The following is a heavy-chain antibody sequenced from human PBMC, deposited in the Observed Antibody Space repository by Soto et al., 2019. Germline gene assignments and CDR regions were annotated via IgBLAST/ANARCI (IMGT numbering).Heavy chain of an antibody. Sequence: QGQLVESGGGVVQPGRSLRLSCAASGFTFSSYGMHWVRQAPGKGLEWVAVIWNTGSNKYYADSVKGRFSISRDNSKNTLYLQMNSLRTEDTAVYYCARDLNYGSGSPFDYWGQGTLVTVSS. CDR2: IWNTGSNK. J-gene: IGHJ4*02. CDR1: GFTFSSYG. D-gene: IGHD3-10*01. CDR3: ARDLNYGSGSPFDY. V-gene: IGHV3-33*01.